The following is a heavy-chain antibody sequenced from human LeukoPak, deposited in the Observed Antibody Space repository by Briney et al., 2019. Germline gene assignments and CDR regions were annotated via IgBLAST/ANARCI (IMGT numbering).Heavy chain of an antibody. J-gene: IGHJ4*02. CDR1: GYTFTSYG. D-gene: IGHD6-13*01. CDR2: ISAYNGNT. Sequence: PGASVKVSCKASGYTFTSYGISWVRQAPGQGLEWMGWISAYNGNTNYAQKLQGRVTMTTDTSTSTAYMELRSLRSDNTAVYYCARRHSSWSPLSAVDYWGQGTLVTVSS. V-gene: IGHV1-18*01. CDR3: ARRHSSWSPLSAVDY.